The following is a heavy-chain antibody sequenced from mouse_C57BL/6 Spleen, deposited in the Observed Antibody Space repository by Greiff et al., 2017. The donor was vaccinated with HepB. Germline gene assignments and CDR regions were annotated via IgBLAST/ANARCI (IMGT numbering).Heavy chain of an antibody. D-gene: IGHD1-1*01. Sequence: EVQLQQSGPELVKPGASVKISCKASGYSFTGYYMNWVKQSPEKSLEWIGEINPSTGGTTYNQKFKAKATLTVDKSSSTAYMQLKSLTSEDSAVYYCAREEDGSSYEGFAYWGQGTLVTVSA. CDR3: AREEDGSSYEGFAY. J-gene: IGHJ3*01. CDR2: INPSTGGT. CDR1: GYSFTGYY. V-gene: IGHV1-42*01.